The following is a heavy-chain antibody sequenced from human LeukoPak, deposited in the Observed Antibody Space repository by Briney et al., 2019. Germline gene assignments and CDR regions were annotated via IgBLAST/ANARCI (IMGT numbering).Heavy chain of an antibody. CDR1: GYTFTGYY. CDR3: ARAWISRPVADH. D-gene: IGHD6-19*01. J-gene: IGHJ4*02. Sequence: ASVKVSCKASGYTFTGYYMHWVRQAPGQGLEWMGWINPNSGGTNYAQKFQGRVTMTRDTSINTAYMDLSRLRSDDTAVYYCARAWISRPVADHWGQGTLVTVSS. CDR2: INPNSGGT. V-gene: IGHV1-2*02.